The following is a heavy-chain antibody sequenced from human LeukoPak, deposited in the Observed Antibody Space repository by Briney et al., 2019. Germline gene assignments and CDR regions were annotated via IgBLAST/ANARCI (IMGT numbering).Heavy chain of an antibody. J-gene: IGHJ4*02. CDR2: ISYDGSNK. CDR3: AKGPLTVTFYFDY. Sequence: PGRSLRLSCAASGFTFSSYGMHWVRQAPGKGLEWVAVISYDGSNKYYADSVKGRFTISRDNSKNTLYLQMNSLRAEDTAVYYCAKGPLTVTFYFDYWGQGTLATVSS. D-gene: IGHD4-17*01. CDR1: GFTFSSYG. V-gene: IGHV3-30*18.